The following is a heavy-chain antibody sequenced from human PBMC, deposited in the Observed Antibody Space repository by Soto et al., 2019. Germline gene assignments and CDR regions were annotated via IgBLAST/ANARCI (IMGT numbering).Heavy chain of an antibody. CDR1: EYSFTSYW. Sequence: PGESLKISCKGSEYSFTSYWIGWVRQMPGKGLEWMGIIYPGDSDTRYSPSFQGQVTISADKSISTAYLQWSSLKASDTAMYYCASHLLFFSTSCYGSYYYYGMDIWGQGTRVTVSS. J-gene: IGHJ6*02. CDR2: IYPGDSDT. CDR3: ASHLLFFSTSCYGSYYYYGMDI. D-gene: IGHD2-2*01. V-gene: IGHV5-51*01.